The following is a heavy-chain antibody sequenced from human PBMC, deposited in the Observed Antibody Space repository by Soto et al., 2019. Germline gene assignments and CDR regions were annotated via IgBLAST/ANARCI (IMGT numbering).Heavy chain of an antibody. V-gene: IGHV1-69*01. D-gene: IGHD6-13*01. CDR2: IIPLTETP. CDR3: AIGTRSSWSCDF. J-gene: IGHJ4*02. CDR1: GGTFSDYA. Sequence: QVQVVQSGAEVKKPGSSVKVSCKASGGTFSDYAISWVRQAPGQGLEWMGGIIPLTETPVYAQTVQGRLTISADEVTSVAYMELSTLRSDDPAVYYCAIGTRSSWSCDFWGQGTLVTVSS.